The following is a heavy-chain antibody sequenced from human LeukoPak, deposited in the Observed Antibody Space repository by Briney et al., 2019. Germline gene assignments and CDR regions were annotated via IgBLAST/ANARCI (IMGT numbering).Heavy chain of an antibody. CDR2: IRYDGSNK. V-gene: IGHV3-30*02. CDR3: GLGELSGYSMDV. D-gene: IGHD3-10*01. CDR1: GFTFSSYG. J-gene: IGHJ6*02. Sequence: PGGSLRLSCAASGFTFSSYGMHWVRQAPGKGLEWVAFIRYDGSNKYYADSVKGRFTISRDNSKNTLYLQMNSLRAEDTAVYYCGLGELSGYSMDVWGQGTTVTVSS.